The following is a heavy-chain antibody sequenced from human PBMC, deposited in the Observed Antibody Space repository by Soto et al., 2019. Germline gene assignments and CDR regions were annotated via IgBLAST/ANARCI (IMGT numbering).Heavy chain of an antibody. V-gene: IGHV3-23*01. Sequence: EVQLLESGGDLVQPGGSLRLSCAASGFTFSHFAMNWVRQVPGKGLQWVASVTGGGLKTNYGDSVKGRFTISRDNSKSTLSLEMSRLNAEDTAVYFCAKGALSAVGTTAFDSWGQGTLVTVSS. CDR3: AKGALSAVGTTAFDS. CDR1: GFTFSHFA. J-gene: IGHJ4*02. CDR2: VTGGGLKT. D-gene: IGHD4-4*01.